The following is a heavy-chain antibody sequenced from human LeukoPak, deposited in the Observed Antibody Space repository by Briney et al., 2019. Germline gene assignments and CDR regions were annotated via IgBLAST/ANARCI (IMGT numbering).Heavy chain of an antibody. CDR1: GFTFSSYG. D-gene: IGHD3-22*01. CDR2: IWYDGSNK. Sequence: GRSLRLSCAASGFTFSSYGMHWVRQAPGKGLEWVAVIWYDGSNKYYADSAKGRFTISRDNSKNTLYLQMNSLRAEDTAVYYCAKTRWSYDSSGYYSDYWGQGTLVTVSS. J-gene: IGHJ4*02. V-gene: IGHV3-33*06. CDR3: AKTRWSYDSSGYYSDY.